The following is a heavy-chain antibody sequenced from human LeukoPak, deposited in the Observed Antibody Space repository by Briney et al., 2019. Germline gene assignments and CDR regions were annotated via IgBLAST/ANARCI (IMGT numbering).Heavy chain of an antibody. J-gene: IGHJ4*02. CDR1: GFTFSDYS. V-gene: IGHV3-23*01. Sequence: GGSLRLSCAASGFTFSDYSMPWVRQAPGKGLFWVSGISAGGGSTYYADSVKRRFTISRDNSRNTLYVQMNSLRAEDTAVYYCAKDAAGPEYWGQGTLVTVSS. CDR2: ISAGGGST. D-gene: IGHD6-13*01. CDR3: AKDAAGPEY.